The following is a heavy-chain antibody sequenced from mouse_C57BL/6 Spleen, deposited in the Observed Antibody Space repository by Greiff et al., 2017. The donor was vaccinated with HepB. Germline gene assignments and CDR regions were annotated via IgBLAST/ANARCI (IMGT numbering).Heavy chain of an antibody. J-gene: IGHJ4*01. D-gene: IGHD1-1*01. Sequence: QVQLQQSGAELARPGASVKMSCKASGYTFTSYTMHWVKQRPGQGLEWIGYINPSSGYTKYNQKFKDKATLTADKSSSTAYMQLSSLTSEDSAVYYWARGHYGSSLYYYAMDYWGQGTSVTVSS. V-gene: IGHV1-4*01. CDR1: GYTFTSYT. CDR2: INPSSGYT. CDR3: ARGHYGSSLYYYAMDY.